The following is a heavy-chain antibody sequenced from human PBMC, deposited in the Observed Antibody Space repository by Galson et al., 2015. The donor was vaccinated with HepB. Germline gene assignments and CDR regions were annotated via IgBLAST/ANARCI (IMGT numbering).Heavy chain of an antibody. CDR2: IIPIFGTP. Sequence: SVKVSCKASGGTFSTRAITWIRQAPGQGLEWMGGIIPIFGTPNYAEKFQGRATITADKSTSTVYMELSGLGSEDTAVYYCATVRAAYNREDCWGQGTLVTVSS. J-gene: IGHJ4*02. D-gene: IGHD5-24*01. CDR3: ATVRAAYNREDC. V-gene: IGHV1-69*06. CDR1: GGTFSTRA.